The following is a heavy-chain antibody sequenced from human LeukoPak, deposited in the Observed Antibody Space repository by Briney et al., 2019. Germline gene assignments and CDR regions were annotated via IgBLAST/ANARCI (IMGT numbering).Heavy chain of an antibody. V-gene: IGHV3-23*01. J-gene: IGHJ4*02. CDR1: GFTFSSYA. Sequence: GGSLRLSCAASGFTFSSYAMSWVRQAPGKGLQWVSGISGSGGSTYYADSVRGRFTVSRDNSKNTLYLQMNSLRGEDTAVYYCAKDPYDSGGYSATSFDHWGQGTLVTVSS. CDR2: ISGSGGST. D-gene: IGHD3-22*01. CDR3: AKDPYDSGGYSATSFDH.